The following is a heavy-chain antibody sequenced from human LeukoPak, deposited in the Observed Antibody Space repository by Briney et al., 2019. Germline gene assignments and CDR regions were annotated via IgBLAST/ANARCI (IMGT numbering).Heavy chain of an antibody. V-gene: IGHV4-31*03. CDR2: IYYSGST. Sequence: SQTLSLTCTVSGGSISSGGYYWSWIRQHPGKGLEWIVYIYYSGSTYYNPSLKSRVTISVDTSKNQFSLKLSSVTAADTAVYYCARGGTRLWFGFDYWGQGTLVTVSS. CDR3: ARGGTRLWFGFDY. CDR1: GGSISSGGYY. J-gene: IGHJ4*02. D-gene: IGHD3-10*01.